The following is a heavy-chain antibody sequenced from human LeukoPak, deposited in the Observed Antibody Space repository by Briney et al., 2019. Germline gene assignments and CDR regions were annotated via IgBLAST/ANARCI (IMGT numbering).Heavy chain of an antibody. J-gene: IGHJ5*02. V-gene: IGHV1-69*05. Sequence: SVKGSCKASGGPSNTYALNWVRQAPGQGLEWMGGIVPIHHSTNYAQKFQGRVTITTDASTSTAYMELSSLTSEDTAIYYCAAFGSGNFYPSFYFDPWGPGTLVTVSS. CDR3: AAFGSGNFYPSFYFDP. CDR2: IVPIHHST. CDR1: GGPSNTYA. D-gene: IGHD3-10*01.